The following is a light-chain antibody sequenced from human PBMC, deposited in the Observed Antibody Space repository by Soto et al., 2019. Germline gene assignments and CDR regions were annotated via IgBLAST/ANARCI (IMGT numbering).Light chain of an antibody. Sequence: EIVMTQSPATLSVSPGERATLSCRASQSVNSNLAWYQQKPGQAPRLLIYSASTRATGIPARFSGSGSGTEFTLTISSLQSEDFAVYYCQQYNTWPLTFGGGTKVEIK. CDR3: QQYNTWPLT. J-gene: IGKJ4*01. V-gene: IGKV3-15*01. CDR2: SAS. CDR1: QSVNSN.